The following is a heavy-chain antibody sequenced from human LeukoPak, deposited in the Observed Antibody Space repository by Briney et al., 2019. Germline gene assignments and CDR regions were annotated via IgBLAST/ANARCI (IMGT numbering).Heavy chain of an antibody. V-gene: IGHV3-23*01. CDR3: ARDPYSGSYGADYYYYMDV. D-gene: IGHD1-26*01. Sequence: GGSLRLSCAASGFTFSSYAMTWVRQAPGRGLEWVSGISVAAGSTYYADSVKGRFTIFRDNSKNTLYLQMNSLRAEDTAVYYCARDPYSGSYGADYYYYMDVWGKGTTVTISS. CDR2: ISVAAGST. J-gene: IGHJ6*03. CDR1: GFTFSSYA.